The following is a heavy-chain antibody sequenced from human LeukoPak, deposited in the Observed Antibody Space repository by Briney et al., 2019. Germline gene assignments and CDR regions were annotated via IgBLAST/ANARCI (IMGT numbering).Heavy chain of an antibody. CDR3: ARGLFGHYDILTGYSY. CDR1: GYTFSSYG. J-gene: IGHJ4*02. D-gene: IGHD3-9*01. CDR2: ISAYNGNT. V-gene: IGHV1-18*04. Sequence: GASVKVSCKASGYTFSSYGISWVRQAPGQGLEWMGWISAYNGNTNYAQKLQGRVTMTTDTSTSTAYMELRSLRSDDTAVYYCARGLFGHYDILTGYSYWGPGTLVTVSS.